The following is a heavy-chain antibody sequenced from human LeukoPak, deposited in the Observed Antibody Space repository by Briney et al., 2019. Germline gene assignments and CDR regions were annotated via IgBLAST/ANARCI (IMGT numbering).Heavy chain of an antibody. CDR1: GFTFSSYG. J-gene: IGHJ4*02. D-gene: IGHD1-26*01. Sequence: GRSLRLSCAASGFTFSSYGMHWVRQAPGKGLEGVAVISYDGSNKYYADSVKGRFTISRDNSKNTLYLRMNSLRAEDTAVYYCAKRIVGPYFYYFDYWDQGTLVTVSS. V-gene: IGHV3-30*18. CDR3: AKRIVGPYFYYFDY. CDR2: ISYDGSNK.